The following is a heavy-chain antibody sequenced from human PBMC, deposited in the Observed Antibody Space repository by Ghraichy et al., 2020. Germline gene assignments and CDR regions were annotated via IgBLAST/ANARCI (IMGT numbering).Heavy chain of an antibody. CDR2: IGGSGDDR. CDR3: AKTREWKFDS. Sequence: GGSLRLSCAASGFTFRNFAMSWVRQAPGKGLEWVSAIGGSGDDRYYADSVKGRLPVSRDNSMNTLYLQMNSLRAEDTALYYCAKTREWKFDSWGQGTLVTVSS. V-gene: IGHV3-23*01. CDR1: GFTFRNFA. J-gene: IGHJ3*02. D-gene: IGHD3-3*01.